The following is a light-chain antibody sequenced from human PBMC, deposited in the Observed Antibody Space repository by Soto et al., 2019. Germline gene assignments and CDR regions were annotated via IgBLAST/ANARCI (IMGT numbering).Light chain of an antibody. V-gene: IGKV3-11*01. J-gene: IGKJ1*01. CDR2: DAS. CDR1: QSVSSY. CDR3: QQRSNWPGT. Sequence: EAVLTQSPATLSLSPGERATLSCRASQSVSSYLAWYQQKPGQAPRLLIYDASNRATGIPARFSGSGSGTDFTLTISSLEPEDSAVYFCQQRSNWPGTFGQGTKVEIK.